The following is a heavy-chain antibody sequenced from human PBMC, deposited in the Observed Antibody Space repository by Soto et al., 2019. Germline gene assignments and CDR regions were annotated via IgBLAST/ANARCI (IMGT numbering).Heavy chain of an antibody. CDR1: GGSIRSFY. J-gene: IGHJ4*02. Sequence: SETLSLTCAVSGGSIRSFYWSWIRQPPGKGLEWIGYIYFSGSTNYNPSLKSRVTISVDTSKNQFSLKLSSVTAADTAVYYCAREVRYCSGGSCYRNFDYWGQGTLVTVPS. D-gene: IGHD2-15*01. CDR2: IYFSGST. V-gene: IGHV4-59*01. CDR3: AREVRYCSGGSCYRNFDY.